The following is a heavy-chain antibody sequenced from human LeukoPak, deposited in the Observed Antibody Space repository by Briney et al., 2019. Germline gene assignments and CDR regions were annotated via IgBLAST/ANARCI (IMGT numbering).Heavy chain of an antibody. CDR2: INPNSGGT. J-gene: IGHJ4*02. CDR3: ARYTSGWYSGDY. CDR1: GYTYTGYY. V-gene: IGHV1-2*06. D-gene: IGHD6-19*01. Sequence: ASVKVSCKSSGYTYTGYYMHWVRQPPGQGLEGMGRINPNSGGTTYAQTVKGRVTMTRDTSISPAYLELSRLRSDDTAVYYCARYTSGWYSGDYWGQGTLVTVSS.